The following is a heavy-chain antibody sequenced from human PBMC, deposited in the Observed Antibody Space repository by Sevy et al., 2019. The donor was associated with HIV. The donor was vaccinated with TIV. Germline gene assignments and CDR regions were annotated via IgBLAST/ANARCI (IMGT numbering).Heavy chain of an antibody. D-gene: IGHD6-13*01. V-gene: IGHV5-51*01. CDR1: GYSFATNW. Sequence: GGSPKISCKGSGYSFATNWIGWVRQMPGKGLEWMGIIYPGDSDTRYSPSFQGQVTISADKSISTAYLQWSSLKASDTAMYYCARLTSLVSDFDYWGQGTLVTVSS. CDR3: ARLTSLVSDFDY. J-gene: IGHJ4*02. CDR2: IYPGDSDT.